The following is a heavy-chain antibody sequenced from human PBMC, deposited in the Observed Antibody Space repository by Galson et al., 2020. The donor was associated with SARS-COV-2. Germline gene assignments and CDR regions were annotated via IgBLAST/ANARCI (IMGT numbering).Heavy chain of an antibody. V-gene: IGHV2-5*01. J-gene: IGHJ4*02. D-gene: IGHD6-19*01. CDR2: IYWNDDR. CDR3: ARSPGIAVAATGFDY. Sequence: SGPTLVKPTQTLTLTCPFSGFSLSSIGVGVGWIRQPPGKALAWLALIYWNDDRRYSSSLKSRLTITKDTSKNQVVLTMTNVDPVDTATYYCARSPGIAVAATGFDYWGQGILVTVTS. CDR1: GFSLSSIGVG.